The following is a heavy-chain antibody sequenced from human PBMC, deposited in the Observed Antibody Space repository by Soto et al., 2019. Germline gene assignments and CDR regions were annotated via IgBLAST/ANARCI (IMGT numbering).Heavy chain of an antibody. CDR1: GFTFSSYA. V-gene: IGHV3-23*01. D-gene: IGHD3-3*01. CDR2: ISGSGGST. CDR3: ARPTYSDSLFDY. Sequence: GGSLRLSCAASGFTFSSYAMSWVRQAPGKGLEWVSAISGSGGSTYHADSVKGRFTISRDNSKNTLYLQMNSLRAEDTAVYYCARPTYSDSLFDYWGQATLLTVSS. J-gene: IGHJ4*02.